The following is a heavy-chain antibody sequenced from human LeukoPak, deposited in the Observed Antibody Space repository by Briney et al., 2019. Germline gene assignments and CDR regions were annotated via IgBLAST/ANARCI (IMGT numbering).Heavy chain of an antibody. V-gene: IGHV3-53*01. CDR2: IYSGGST. J-gene: IGHJ4*02. CDR1: GFTVSSNY. CDR3: ARGLGGDWPR. Sequence: GGSLRLSCAASGFTVSSNYMNWVRQAPGKGLEWVSVIYSGGSTYYADSVKGRFSISRDESKNTVYLQMYSLRAEDTAVYYCARGLGGDWPRWGQGTLVTVSS. D-gene: IGHD2-21*02.